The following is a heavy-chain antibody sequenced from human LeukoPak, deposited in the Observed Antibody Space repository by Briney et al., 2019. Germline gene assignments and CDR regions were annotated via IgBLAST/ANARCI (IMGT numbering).Heavy chain of an antibody. D-gene: IGHD6-13*01. CDR1: GFTFSSYA. Sequence: GGSLRLSCAASGFTFSSYAMHWVRQAPGKGLEWVAVISYDGSNKYYADSVKGRFTISRDNSKNTLYLQMNSLRAEDTAMYYCARDYSSSWYYWGQGTLVTVSS. CDR3: ARDYSSSWYY. J-gene: IGHJ4*02. CDR2: ISYDGSNK. V-gene: IGHV3-30*01.